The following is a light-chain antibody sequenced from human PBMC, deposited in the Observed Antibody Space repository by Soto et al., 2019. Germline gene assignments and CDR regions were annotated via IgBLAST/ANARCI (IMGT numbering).Light chain of an antibody. CDR1: QSINSKS. CDR3: QHYGGSFI. Sequence: EIVLTQSPGTLSLSPGEGATVSCRVSQSINSKSLVWYQRKFGQAPRLLIYNTSSRATGIPDRFSGSGSGKDFTLSISRLAPDDFAVYYCQHYGGSFIFGPGTKVDFK. J-gene: IGKJ3*01. V-gene: IGKV3-20*01. CDR2: NTS.